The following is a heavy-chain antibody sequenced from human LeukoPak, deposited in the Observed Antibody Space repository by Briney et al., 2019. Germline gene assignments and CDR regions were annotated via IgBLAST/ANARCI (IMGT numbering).Heavy chain of an antibody. J-gene: IGHJ4*02. V-gene: IGHV3-23*01. CDR3: AKERAGHINPYYFDY. CDR2: ISGSGANT. D-gene: IGHD6-19*01. CDR1: GFTFSTYA. Sequence: GGSLRLSCAASGFTFSTYAMRWVRQAPGKGLEWVSTISGSGANTYYADSVRGRFTISRDNSKNTLYLHMNSLRAEDTAVYYCAKERAGHINPYYFDYWGQGTLVTVSS.